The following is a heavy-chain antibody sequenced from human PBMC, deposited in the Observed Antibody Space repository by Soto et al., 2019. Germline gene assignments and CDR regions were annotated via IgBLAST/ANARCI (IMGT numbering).Heavy chain of an antibody. V-gene: IGHV4-39*01. CDR3: ARHPGYCSGGRCNGQYTLDV. CDR1: GGSISSNSYS. J-gene: IGHJ6*02. CDR2: LYSDRDT. Sequence: SETLSLTCSVSGGSISSNSYSWGWIRQPPGKGLEWIATLYSDRDTYYNPSLKRRVTKSADTSQNQFSLDLTSETATDTAVYFFARHPGYCSGGRCNGQYTLDVWGQGTTVT. D-gene: IGHD2-15*01.